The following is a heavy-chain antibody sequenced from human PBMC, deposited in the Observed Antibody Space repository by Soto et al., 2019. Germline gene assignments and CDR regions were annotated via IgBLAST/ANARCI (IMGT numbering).Heavy chain of an antibody. CDR1: GFTFSDYW. V-gene: IGHV3-7*01. D-gene: IGHD3-10*02. CDR3: AKFSRTMSSV. CDR2: IKPDGSVK. Sequence: EVQLVESGGGLVQPGGSLRLSCAAFGFTFSDYWMSWVRQAPGKGPEWVAIIKPDGSVKQYVDSVQGRFTISRDNAENSLYLQMNSLRVDDTAIYYCAKFSRTMSSVWGQGTLVTVSS. J-gene: IGHJ4*02.